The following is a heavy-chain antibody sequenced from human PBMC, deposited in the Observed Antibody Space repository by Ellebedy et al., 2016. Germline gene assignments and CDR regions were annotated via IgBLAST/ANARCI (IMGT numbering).Heavy chain of an antibody. CDR3: AKDRSDFWSGYYTGLDAFDI. CDR2: ISGSGGST. CDR1: GFTFSSYA. Sequence: GGSLRLSXAASGFTFSSYAMSWVRQAPGKGLEWVSAISGSGGSTYYADSVKGRFTISRDNSKNTLYLQMNSLRAEDTAVYYCAKDRSDFWSGYYTGLDAFDIWGQGTMVTVSS. J-gene: IGHJ3*02. D-gene: IGHD3-3*01. V-gene: IGHV3-23*01.